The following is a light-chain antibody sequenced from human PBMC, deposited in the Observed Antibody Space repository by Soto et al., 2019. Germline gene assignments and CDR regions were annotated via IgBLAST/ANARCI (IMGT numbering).Light chain of an antibody. Sequence: QSVLTQPPSVSASLGASVTLTCTLSSGYSNYKVDWYQQRPGKGPRFVMRVGTGGIVGSKGDGIPDRFSVLGSGLNRYLTIKNIQEEDEKDYRCGADHRSGRNFVLVFGGGTKLTDL. CDR3: GADHRSGRNFVLV. CDR2: VGTGGIVG. V-gene: IGLV9-49*01. J-gene: IGLJ2*01. CDR1: SGYSNYK.